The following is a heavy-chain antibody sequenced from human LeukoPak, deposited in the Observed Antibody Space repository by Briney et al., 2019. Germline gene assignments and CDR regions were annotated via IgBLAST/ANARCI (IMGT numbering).Heavy chain of an antibody. CDR1: GFTFSSSA. J-gene: IGHJ3*02. CDR2: ISSDGVNT. CDR3: VKGGRYSSDAFDI. D-gene: IGHD6-13*01. Sequence: GGSLRLSCSASGFTFSSSAMHWVRQAPGKGLKHVSAISSDGVNTYYADSVKGRFTISRDNSRNTLYLQMSSLRPDDTAVYYCVKGGRYSSDAFDIWGQGTMVTVSS. V-gene: IGHV3-64D*06.